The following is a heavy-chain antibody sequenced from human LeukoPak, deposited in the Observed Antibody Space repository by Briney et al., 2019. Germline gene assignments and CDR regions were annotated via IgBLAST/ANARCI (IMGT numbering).Heavy chain of an antibody. D-gene: IGHD2-8*02. CDR2: ISYDGSNK. Sequence: GGSPRLSCAASGFTFSSYAMHWVRQAPGKGLEWVAVISYDGSNKYYADSVKGRFTISRDNSKNTLYLQMNSLRAEDTAVYYCARAPATWYYYYYYGMDVWGQGTTVTVSS. V-gene: IGHV3-30-3*01. CDR1: GFTFSSYA. CDR3: ARAPATWYYYYYYGMDV. J-gene: IGHJ6*02.